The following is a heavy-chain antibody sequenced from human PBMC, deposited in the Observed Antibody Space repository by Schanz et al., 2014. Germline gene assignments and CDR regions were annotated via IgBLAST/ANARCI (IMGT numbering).Heavy chain of an antibody. CDR3: AKGPCYYYYMDV. CDR2: IWSDGTNE. V-gene: IGHV3-33*03. CDR1: GFIFRSFG. Sequence: QGQLVESGGGVVQPGKSLRLSCATSGFIFRSFGIHWVPQSPGKGLEWVAVIWSDGTNEYYADSVNGRFTISGDSSKYAVYLQMNSLRADDADVYYCAKGPCYYYYMDVWGNGTTVTVSS. J-gene: IGHJ6*03.